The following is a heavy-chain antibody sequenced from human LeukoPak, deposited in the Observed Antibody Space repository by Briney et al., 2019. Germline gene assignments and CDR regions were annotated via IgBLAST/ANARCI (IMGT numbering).Heavy chain of an antibody. V-gene: IGHV4-39*07. D-gene: IGHD5-12*01. CDR2: IYYSGST. J-gene: IGHJ4*02. CDR1: GGSISSSSYY. CDR3: ARGGVGWLRQKGLFDY. Sequence: SETLSLTCTVSGGSISSSSYYWGWIRQPPGKGLEWIGSIYYSGSTYYNPSLKSRVTISVDTSKNQFSLKLSSVTAADTAVYYCARGGVGWLRQKGLFDYWGQGTLVTVSS.